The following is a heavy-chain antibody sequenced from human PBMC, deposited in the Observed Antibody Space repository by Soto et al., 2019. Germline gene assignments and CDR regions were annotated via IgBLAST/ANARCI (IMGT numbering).Heavy chain of an antibody. CDR3: ARVLYYGSGCYSPYGMDV. Sequence: QVQLVQSGAEVKKPGSSVKVSCKTSGVSFNNNGIGWVRQAPGHGLEWMGGVSPPFRTSNYARKFQGRISITADASTGTVNMDLSSLTSEDTAQYYCARVLYYGSGCYSPYGMDVWGQGTTVTVSS. CDR2: VSPPFRTS. D-gene: IGHD3-10*01. J-gene: IGHJ6*02. V-gene: IGHV1-69*01. CDR1: GVSFNNNG.